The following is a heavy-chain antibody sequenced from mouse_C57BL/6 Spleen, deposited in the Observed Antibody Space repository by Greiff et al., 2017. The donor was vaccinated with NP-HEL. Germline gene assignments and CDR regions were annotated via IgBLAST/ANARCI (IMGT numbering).Heavy chain of an antibody. CDR3: ARGDYDYGWFAY. D-gene: IGHD2-4*01. V-gene: IGHV3-6*01. Sequence: EVQLQESGPGLVKPSQSLSLTCSVTGYSITSGYYWNWIRQFPGNKLEWMGYISYDGSNNYNPSLKNRISITRDTSKNQFFLKLNSVTTEDTATYYCARGDYDYGWFAYWGQGTLVTVSA. CDR2: ISYDGSN. CDR1: GYSITSGYY. J-gene: IGHJ3*01.